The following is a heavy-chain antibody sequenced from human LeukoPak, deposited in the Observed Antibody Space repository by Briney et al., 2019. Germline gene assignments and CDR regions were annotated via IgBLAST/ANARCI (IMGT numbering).Heavy chain of an antibody. CDR1: GGTFSNYD. D-gene: IGHD6-13*01. CDR3: ARARSASRRSDALDA. J-gene: IGHJ3*01. Sequence: SVKVSCTTSGGTFSNYDIIWVRQAPGQRPEWMGGTIPMYATPNYAQNLQGRVTITTDDSTSTVYMELTNLRSDDTAVYYCARARSASRRSDALDAWGQGTLVTVSS. CDR2: TIPMYATP. V-gene: IGHV1-69*05.